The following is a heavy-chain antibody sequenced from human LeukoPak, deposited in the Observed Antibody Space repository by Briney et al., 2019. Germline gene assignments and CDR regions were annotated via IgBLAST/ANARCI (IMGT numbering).Heavy chain of an antibody. CDR1: GYTFTSYG. CDR2: ISAYNGNT. J-gene: IGHJ4*02. CDR3: ARDLGKEPETYYYGSGSYSPPGY. Sequence: GASVKVSCKASGYTFTSYGISWVRQAPGQGLEWMGWISAYNGNTNYAQKLQGRVTMTTDTSTSTAYMELRSLRSDDTAVYYCARDLGKEPETYYYGSGSYSPPGYWGQGTLVTVSS. V-gene: IGHV1-18*01. D-gene: IGHD3-10*01.